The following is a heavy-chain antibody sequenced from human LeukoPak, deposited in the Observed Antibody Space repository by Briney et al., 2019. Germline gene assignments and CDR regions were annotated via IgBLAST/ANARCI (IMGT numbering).Heavy chain of an antibody. CDR1: GFTVSSNY. CDR3: ARDRWIREGRSSKPTNYGMDV. D-gene: IGHD5-18*01. J-gene: IGHJ6*02. CDR2: IYSGGST. Sequence: PGGSLRLSCAASGFTVSSNYMSWVRQAPGKGLEWVSVIYSGGSTYYADSVKGRFTISRDNSKNTLYLQMNSLRAEDTAVYCCARDRWIREGRSSKPTNYGMDVWGQGTTVTVSS. V-gene: IGHV3-53*01.